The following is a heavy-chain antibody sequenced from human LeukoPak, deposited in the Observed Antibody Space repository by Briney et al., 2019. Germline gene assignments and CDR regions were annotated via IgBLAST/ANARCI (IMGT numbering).Heavy chain of an antibody. V-gene: IGHV1-2*04. CDR1: GYTFTGYY. Sequence: GASVKVSCKASGYTFTGYYMHWVRQAPGQGLEWMGWINPNSGGTNYAQKFQGWVTMTRDTSISTAYMELSRLRSDDTAVYYCARDPSIVVVPAANYWGQGTLVTVSS. CDR2: INPNSGGT. D-gene: IGHD2-2*01. CDR3: ARDPSIVVVPAANY. J-gene: IGHJ4*02.